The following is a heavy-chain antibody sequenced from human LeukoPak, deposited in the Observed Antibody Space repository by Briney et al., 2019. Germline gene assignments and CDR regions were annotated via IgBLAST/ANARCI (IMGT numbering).Heavy chain of an antibody. V-gene: IGHV3-74*01. CDR3: ARVGRDYSSSSPPDY. Sequence: GGSLRLSCAASGFTFSTYGMNWVRQAPGKGLVWVSRINIDGSSTLYADSVRGRFTISRDNAKNTLYLQMNSLRAEDTAMYYCARVGRDYSSSSPPDYWGQGTLVTVSS. CDR2: INIDGSST. J-gene: IGHJ4*02. CDR1: GFTFSTYG. D-gene: IGHD6-6*01.